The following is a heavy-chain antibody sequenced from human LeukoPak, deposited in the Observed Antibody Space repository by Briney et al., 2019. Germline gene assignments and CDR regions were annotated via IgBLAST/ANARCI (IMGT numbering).Heavy chain of an antibody. CDR2: IYHSGST. CDR3: ARVGKYDFWSGHDETRLDY. D-gene: IGHD3-3*01. J-gene: IGHJ4*02. CDR1: GGFISSSNW. V-gene: IGHV4-4*02. Sequence: SGTLSLTCAVSGGFISSSNWWSWVRQPPGKGLEWIGEIYHSGSTNYNPSLKSRLTISLDKSKNQFSLKLNSVTAADTAVYYCARVGKYDFWSGHDETRLDYWGQGSLVTVSS.